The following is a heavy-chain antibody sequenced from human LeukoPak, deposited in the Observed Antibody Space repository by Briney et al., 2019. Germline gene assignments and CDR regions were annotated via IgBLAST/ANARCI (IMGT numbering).Heavy chain of an antibody. J-gene: IGHJ5*02. CDR2: IYYSGST. CDR3: ARKRGIAAPFDP. V-gene: IGHV4-59*01. CDR1: GGSFSSDY. Sequence: SETLSLTCTVSGGSFSSDYWSWIRQPPGQGLERIGYIYYSGSTNYNPSLKIRVTISVDTSKIQFSLKLSSVTAADAAVYYCARKRGIAAPFDPWGQGTLVTVSS. D-gene: IGHD6-6*01.